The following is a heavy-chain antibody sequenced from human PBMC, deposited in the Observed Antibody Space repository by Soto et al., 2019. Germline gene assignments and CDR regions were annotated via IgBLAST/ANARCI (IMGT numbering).Heavy chain of an antibody. Sequence: QVQLVESGGGVVQPGRSLRLSCAASGFTFSSYGMHWVRQAPGKGLEWVAVISYDGSNKYYADSVKGRFTISRDNFKNTLYLQMNSLIAEDTAVYYCATETYSGPLDYWGQGTLVSVSS. V-gene: IGHV3-30*03. CDR2: ISYDGSNK. CDR3: ATETYSGPLDY. CDR1: GFTFSSYG. J-gene: IGHJ4*02. D-gene: IGHD2-15*01.